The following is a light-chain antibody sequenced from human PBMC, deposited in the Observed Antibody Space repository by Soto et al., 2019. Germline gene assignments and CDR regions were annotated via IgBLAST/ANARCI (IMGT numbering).Light chain of an antibody. V-gene: IGLV2-14*01. Sequence: QSALTQPASVSGSPGQSITISCTGTSSDVGGYNYVSWYQQHPGKAPKLLIYEVTNRPSGVSNRFSGSKSRDTASLTISGLQGEDEADYYCSAYTVSRTYVFGTGTKVNVL. CDR3: SAYTVSRTYV. CDR1: SSDVGGYNY. J-gene: IGLJ1*01. CDR2: EVT.